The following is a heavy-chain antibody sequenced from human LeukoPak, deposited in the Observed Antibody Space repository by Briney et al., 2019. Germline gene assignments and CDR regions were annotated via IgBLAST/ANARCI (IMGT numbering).Heavy chain of an antibody. D-gene: IGHD2-15*01. CDR1: GYTFTSYA. CDR2: INAGNGNT. V-gene: IGHV1-3*03. Sequence: ASVKVSCKASGYTFTSYAMHWVRQAPGQRLEWMGWINAGNGNTKYSQEFQGRVTITRDTSASTAYMELSSLRSEDMAVYYCARAPPVRENLAGFDYWGQGTLVTVSS. CDR3: ARAPPVRENLAGFDY. J-gene: IGHJ4*02.